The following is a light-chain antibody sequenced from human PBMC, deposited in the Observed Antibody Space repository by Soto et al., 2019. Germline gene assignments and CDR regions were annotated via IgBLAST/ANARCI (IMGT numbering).Light chain of an antibody. CDR1: QTINSW. Sequence: DIEMTQSPSTLSASVGDRVTITCRASQTINSWLAWYQQKPGKAPKVLIFDASSLKTGVPSRFSGSGSGTEFTLTISSLQPDDFATYYCQQYKVYSTFGQGTKVDIK. CDR2: DAS. J-gene: IGKJ1*01. V-gene: IGKV1-5*01. CDR3: QQYKVYST.